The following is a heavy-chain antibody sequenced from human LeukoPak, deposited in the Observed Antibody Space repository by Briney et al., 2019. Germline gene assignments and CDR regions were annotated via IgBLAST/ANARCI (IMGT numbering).Heavy chain of an antibody. CDR2: IYYSGST. CDR1: GGSISSYY. V-gene: IGHV4-59*01. CDR3: ASLMVATDYFDY. J-gene: IGHJ4*02. D-gene: IGHD5-12*01. Sequence: SETLCLTCTVSGGSISSYYWSWIRQPPGRGLEWIGYIYYSGSTNYNPSLKSRLTISVDTSKNQFSLRLSSVTAADTAVYYCASLMVATDYFDYWGQGTLVTVSS.